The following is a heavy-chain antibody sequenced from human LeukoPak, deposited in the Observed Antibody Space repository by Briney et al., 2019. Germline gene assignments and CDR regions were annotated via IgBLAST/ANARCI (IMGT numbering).Heavy chain of an antibody. V-gene: IGHV3-11*03. Sequence: GGSLRLSCAASGFTFSDYYMSWIRQPPGKGLEWASYISSSSSYTNYAYSVKGRFTFSRDNAKDSLYLQVNSLSAEDTAVYYCARTPGPYGPFDYWGKGTLVTVSS. CDR3: ARTPGPYGPFDY. D-gene: IGHD4-17*01. CDR1: GFTFSDYY. J-gene: IGHJ4*02. CDR2: ISSSSSYT.